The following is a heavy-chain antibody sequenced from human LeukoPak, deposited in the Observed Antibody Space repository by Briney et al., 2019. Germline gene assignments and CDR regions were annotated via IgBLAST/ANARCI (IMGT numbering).Heavy chain of an antibody. CDR3: ASGDSTGYYYYMDV. Sequence: ASVKVSCKASGYTFTGYYMHWVRQAPGQGLEWMGWINPNSGGTNYAQRFQGRVTMTRDTSISTAYMELSRLRSDDTAVYYCASGDSTGYYYYMDVWGKGTTVTISS. CDR1: GYTFTGYY. V-gene: IGHV1-2*02. CDR2: INPNSGGT. D-gene: IGHD3-22*01. J-gene: IGHJ6*03.